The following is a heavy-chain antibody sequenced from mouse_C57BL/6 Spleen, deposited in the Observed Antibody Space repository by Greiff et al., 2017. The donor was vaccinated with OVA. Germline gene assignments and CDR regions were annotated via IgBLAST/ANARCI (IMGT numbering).Heavy chain of an antibody. CDR2: INSDGGST. V-gene: IGHV5-2*01. D-gene: IGHD2-4*01. Sequence: EVKVVESGGGLVQPGESLKLSCESNEYEFPSHDMSWVRKTPEKRLELVAAINSDGGSTYYPDTMERRFIISRDNTKKTLYLQMSSLRSEDTALYYCARHPYDYDGGYFDVWGTGTTVTVSS. CDR3: ARHPYDYDGGYFDV. CDR1: EYEFPSHD. J-gene: IGHJ1*03.